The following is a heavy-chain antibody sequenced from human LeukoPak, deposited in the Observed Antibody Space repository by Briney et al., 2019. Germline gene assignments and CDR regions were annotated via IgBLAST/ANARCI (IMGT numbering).Heavy chain of an antibody. V-gene: IGHV1-46*01. CDR3: ARDWDTVAFDI. Sequence: ASVKVSCKASGGTFSSYAISWVRQAPGQGLEWMGIINPSGGSTSYAQKFQGRVTMTRDTSTSTVYMELSSLRSEDTAVYYCARDWDTVAFDIWGQGTMITVSS. J-gene: IGHJ3*02. CDR2: INPSGGST. D-gene: IGHD4-17*01. CDR1: GGTFSSYA.